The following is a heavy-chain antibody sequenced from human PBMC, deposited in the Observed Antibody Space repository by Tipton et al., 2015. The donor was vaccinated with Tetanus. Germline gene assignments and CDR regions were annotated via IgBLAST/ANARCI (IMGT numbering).Heavy chain of an antibody. D-gene: IGHD5-12*01. CDR3: VRGRGLGAYSFGFEY. V-gene: IGHV4-34*01. CDR2: INHRGGN. J-gene: IGHJ4*02. Sequence: LRLSCAVSGGSFSSFYWSWIRQPPGKGLEWIGEINHRGGNSYNPSLKSRVTISVDTSKNQFSLNMSSVTAADTAVYYCVRGRGLGAYSFGFEYWGQGALVTVSS. CDR1: GGSFSSFY.